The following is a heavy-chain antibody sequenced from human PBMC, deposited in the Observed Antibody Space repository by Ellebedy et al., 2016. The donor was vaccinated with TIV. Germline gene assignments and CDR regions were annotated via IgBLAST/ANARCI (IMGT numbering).Heavy chain of an antibody. V-gene: IGHV1-69*13. CDR2: IIPIFGTA. D-gene: IGHD3-10*01. Sequence: AASVKVSCKASGGTFSSYAISWVRQAPGQGLEWMGGIIPIFGTANYAQKFQGRVTITADESTSTAYMELSSLRSEDTAVYYCARGRFWFGELLAYYFDYWGQGTLVTVSS. CDR1: GGTFSSYA. J-gene: IGHJ4*02. CDR3: ARGRFWFGELLAYYFDY.